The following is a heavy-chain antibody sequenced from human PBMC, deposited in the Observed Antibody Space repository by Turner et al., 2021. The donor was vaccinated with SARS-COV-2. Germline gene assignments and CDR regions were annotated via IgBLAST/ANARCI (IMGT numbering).Heavy chain of an antibody. CDR2: INTNSGGT. V-gene: IGHV1-2*02. Sequence: QPVQSGAEVKKPGASVIVSCKASGYTCTGYYMHWERQAPGQGLELKGWINTNSGGTNDVQKFKGRVTMTRDTSISTAYMEVSRLRSDDAAVYYSYRGPDVFDIWGQGTMVTVSS. CDR3: YRGPDVFDI. J-gene: IGHJ3*02. CDR1: GYTCTGYY. D-gene: IGHD1-26*01.